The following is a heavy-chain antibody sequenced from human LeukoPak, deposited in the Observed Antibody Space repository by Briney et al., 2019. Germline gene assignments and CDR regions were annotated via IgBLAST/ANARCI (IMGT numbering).Heavy chain of an antibody. Sequence: GGSLRLSCAASGFTFTSYAMTWVRQAPGKGLECISVIVGSSNIAYYADSVKGRFTISRDNSKNILYLQMNSLRAEDTAVYYCAKHIAPLAFSGYYFDYWGQGTLVSVSS. CDR3: AKHIAPLAFSGYYFDY. CDR1: GFTFTSYA. D-gene: IGHD3-3*02. J-gene: IGHJ4*02. V-gene: IGHV3-23*01. CDR2: IVGSSNIA.